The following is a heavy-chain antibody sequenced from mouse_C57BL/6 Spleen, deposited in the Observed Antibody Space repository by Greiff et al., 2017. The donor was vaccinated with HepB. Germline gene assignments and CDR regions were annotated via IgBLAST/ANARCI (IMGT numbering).Heavy chain of an antibody. CDR2: IYPGDGDT. CDR3: ARGDYGNPAWFAY. CDR1: GYAFSSSW. Sequence: VQLQQSGPELVKPGASVKISCKASGYAFSSSWMNWVKQRPGKGLEWIGRIYPGDGDTNYNGKFKGKATLTADKSSSTAYMQLSSLTSEDSAVYFCARGDYGNPAWFAYWGQGTLVTVSA. V-gene: IGHV1-82*01. J-gene: IGHJ3*01. D-gene: IGHD2-1*01.